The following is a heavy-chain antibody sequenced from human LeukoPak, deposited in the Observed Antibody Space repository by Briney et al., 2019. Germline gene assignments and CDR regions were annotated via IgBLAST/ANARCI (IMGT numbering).Heavy chain of an antibody. V-gene: IGHV3-23*01. CDR1: GFTFSSYA. J-gene: IGHJ4*02. CDR3: AKGDCSSTSCYAPADY. Sequence: GGSLRLSCAASGFTFSSYAMSWVRQAPGKGLEWVSAISGSGGSTYYADSVKGRLTISRDNSKNTLYLQMNSLRAEDTAVYYCAKGDCSSTSCYAPADYWGQGTLATVSS. D-gene: IGHD2-2*01. CDR2: ISGSGGST.